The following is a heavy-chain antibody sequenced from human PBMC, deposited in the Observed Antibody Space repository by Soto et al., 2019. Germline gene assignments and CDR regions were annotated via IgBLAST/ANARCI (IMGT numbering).Heavy chain of an antibody. CDR1: GFTFSSYA. Sequence: GGSLRLSCAASGFTFSSYAMNWVRQAPGKGLDWVSAVSGTGDSTYYGDSVQRRFTISRDNSKNTLYLQMNSLRAEDTAVYYCAKSRYSSTWYGMDVWGQGITVTVSS. V-gene: IGHV3-23*01. CDR3: AKSRYSSTWYGMDV. D-gene: IGHD3-9*01. CDR2: VSGTGDST. J-gene: IGHJ6*02.